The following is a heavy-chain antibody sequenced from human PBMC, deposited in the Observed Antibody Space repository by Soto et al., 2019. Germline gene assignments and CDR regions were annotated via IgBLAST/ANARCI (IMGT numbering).Heavy chain of an antibody. CDR1: GYTFTSYD. V-gene: IGHV1-8*01. CDR2: MNPNSGNT. J-gene: IGHJ6*03. D-gene: IGHD3-10*01. Sequence: GASVKVSCKASGYTFTSYDINWVRQATGQGLEWMGWMNPNSGNTGYAQKFQGRVTMTRNTSISTAYMELSSLRSEDTAVYYCARLYYGSGSYYYYYYYYMDVWGKGTTVTVSS. CDR3: ARLYYGSGSYYYYYYYYMDV.